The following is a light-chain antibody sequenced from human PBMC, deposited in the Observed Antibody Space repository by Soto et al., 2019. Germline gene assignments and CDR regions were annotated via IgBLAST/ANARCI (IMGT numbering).Light chain of an antibody. CDR1: QGINIF. J-gene: IGKJ2*01. CDR3: QQRNSYPRT. V-gene: IGKV1-9*01. Sequence: DIQLTQSPSFLSASVGERVTITCRASQGINIFLAWFQQKPGKAPNLLISAASTLQSGVPSRFSGSGSETEFTLTITSLQPEDSATYYCQQRNSYPRTFGQGTKVDIK. CDR2: AAS.